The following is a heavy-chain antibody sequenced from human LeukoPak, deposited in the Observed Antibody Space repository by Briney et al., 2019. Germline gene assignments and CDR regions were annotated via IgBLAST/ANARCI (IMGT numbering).Heavy chain of an antibody. CDR1: GGTFSSYA. D-gene: IGHD2-2*01. J-gene: IGHJ5*02. CDR3: ARQCSSTSCYFEFDP. CDR2: IIPIFGIA. Sequence: SVKVSCKASGGTFSSYAISWVRQAPGQGLEWMGRIIPIFGIANYAQKFQGRVTITADKSMSTAYMELSSLRSEDTAVYYCARQCSSTSCYFEFDPWGQGTLVTVSS. V-gene: IGHV1-69*04.